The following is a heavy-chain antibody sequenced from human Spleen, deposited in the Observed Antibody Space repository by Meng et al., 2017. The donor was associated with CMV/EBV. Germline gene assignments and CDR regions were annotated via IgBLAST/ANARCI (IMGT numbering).Heavy chain of an antibody. CDR1: GSLGVTFSVFG. CDR2: IIPILGIA. CDR3: ARAPSGVVPAARSSSYYYYGMDV. Sequence: SVKVSCKASGSLGVTFSVFGVTWVRQAPGQGLEWMGRIIPILGIANYAQKFQGRVTITADKSTSTAYMELSSLRSEDTAVYYCARAPSGVVPAARSSSYYYYGMDVWGLGTMVTVSS. V-gene: IGHV1-69*04. J-gene: IGHJ6*02. D-gene: IGHD2-2*01.